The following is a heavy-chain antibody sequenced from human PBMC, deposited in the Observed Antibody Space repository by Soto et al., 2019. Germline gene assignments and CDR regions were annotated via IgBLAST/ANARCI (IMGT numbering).Heavy chain of an antibody. CDR3: GRDQSGIGYYVDWFDP. Sequence: ASVKVSCKASGYTFNSHAIHWVRQAPGQRPEWLGWINAGNGNTYYSEKFEGRVTFTRDTAATTVNMELTSLTSEDTAIYYCGRDQSGIGYYVDWFDPWGHGTLVTAPQ. D-gene: IGHD3-10*02. J-gene: IGHJ5*02. CDR1: GYTFNSHA. CDR2: INAGNGNT. V-gene: IGHV1-3*01.